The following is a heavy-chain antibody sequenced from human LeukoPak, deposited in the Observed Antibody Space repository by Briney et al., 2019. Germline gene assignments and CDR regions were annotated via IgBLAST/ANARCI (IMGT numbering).Heavy chain of an antibody. CDR3: ARGPHCSSTSCYEVGYYFDY. CDR1: GGSISSGDYY. V-gene: IGHV4-30-4*08. J-gene: IGHJ4*02. Sequence: TLSLTCTVSGGSISSGDYYWSWIRQPPGKGLEWIGYIYYSGSTYYNPSLKSRVTISVDTSKNQFSLKLSSVTAADTAVYYCARGPHCSSTSCYEVGYYFDYWGQGTLVTVSS. D-gene: IGHD2-2*01. CDR2: IYYSGST.